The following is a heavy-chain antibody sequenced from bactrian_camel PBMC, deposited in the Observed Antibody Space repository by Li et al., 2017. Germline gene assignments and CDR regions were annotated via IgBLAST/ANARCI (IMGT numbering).Heavy chain of an antibody. CDR1: GGRSGIACLDCC. CDR3: AARISGILPLPLALNAKYYAH. Sequence: QVQLVESGGGEAQTGGSLRLSCTTSGGRSGIACLDCCMGWFRQAPGKEREGVATIQRDGTTTYADSVKGRFTISKDNAKNTLYLQMNSLKPEDTAMYYCAARISGILPLPLALNAKYYAHWGQGTQVTVS. D-gene: IGHD3*01. CDR2: IQRDGTT. V-gene: IGHV3S53*01. J-gene: IGHJ4*01.